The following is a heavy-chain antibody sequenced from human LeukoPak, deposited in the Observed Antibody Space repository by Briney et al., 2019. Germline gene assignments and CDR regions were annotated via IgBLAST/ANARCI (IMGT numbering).Heavy chain of an antibody. CDR2: IYYSGGT. Sequence: NPSETLSLTCTVSGGSISSSSYYWGWIRQPPGKGLEWIGGIYYSGGTYYNPSLKSRVTISVNTTKKQFSLKLSSVTAADTAVYYCARHDTTMKGAFDIWGQGTMVTVSS. CDR1: GGSISSSSYY. V-gene: IGHV4-39*01. D-gene: IGHD3-22*01. J-gene: IGHJ3*02. CDR3: ARHDTTMKGAFDI.